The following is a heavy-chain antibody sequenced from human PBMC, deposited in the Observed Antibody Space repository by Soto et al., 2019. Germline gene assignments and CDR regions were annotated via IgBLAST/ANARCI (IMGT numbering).Heavy chain of an antibody. CDR2: IIPIFGTA. CDR1: GGTFSSYA. J-gene: IGHJ4*02. CDR3: ATLYYDSSGYYPFDY. Sequence: QVQLVQSGAEVKKPGSWVKVSCKASGGTFSSYAISWVRQAPGQGLEWMGGIIPIFGTANYAQKFQGRVTITADESTSTAYMELSSLRSEDTAVYYCATLYYDSSGYYPFDYWGQGTLVTVSS. D-gene: IGHD3-22*01. V-gene: IGHV1-69*12.